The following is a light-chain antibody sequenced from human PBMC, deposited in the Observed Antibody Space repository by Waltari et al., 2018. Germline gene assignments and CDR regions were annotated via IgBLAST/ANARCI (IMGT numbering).Light chain of an antibody. CDR1: TNAHGSYNY. Sequence: SALTQPRSVSGSPGQSVTITCTGTTNAHGSYNYVSWYQQHPGKAPKLIILDVTKRPSGVPDRLSGSKSGNTASLTISGLRAEDEAEYYCCSYAGSYTWVFGGGTKLTVV. J-gene: IGLJ3*02. CDR2: DVT. CDR3: CSYAGSYTWV. V-gene: IGLV2-11*01.